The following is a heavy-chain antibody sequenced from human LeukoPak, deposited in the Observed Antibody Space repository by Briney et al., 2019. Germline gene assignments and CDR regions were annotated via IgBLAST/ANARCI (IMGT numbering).Heavy chain of an antibody. CDR2: IYSGGST. Sequence: GGSLRLSCAASGFTVSNNYMSWVRQAPGKGLEWVSVIYSGGSTYYADSVRGRFTISRDNSKNTLYLQMNSLRAEDTAIYYCARWETGSHTTPFDYWGQGTLVTVSS. D-gene: IGHD1-26*01. V-gene: IGHV3-66*01. CDR3: ARWETGSHTTPFDY. CDR1: GFTVSNNY. J-gene: IGHJ4*02.